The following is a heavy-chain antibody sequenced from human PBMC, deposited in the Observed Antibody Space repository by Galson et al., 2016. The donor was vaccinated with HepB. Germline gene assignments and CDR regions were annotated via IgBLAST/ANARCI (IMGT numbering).Heavy chain of an antibody. V-gene: IGHV3-11*06. J-gene: IGHJ6*03. Sequence: SLRLSCAASGFSFSDYYMHWIRQAPGKGLEWVAYISSSSSYTNYADSVKGRFTISRDNAKNSLYLQMSSLKAEDTAVYYCARDRAFHMDVWGKGTTVTVSS. CDR2: ISSSSSYT. CDR3: ARDRAFHMDV. CDR1: GFSFSDYY.